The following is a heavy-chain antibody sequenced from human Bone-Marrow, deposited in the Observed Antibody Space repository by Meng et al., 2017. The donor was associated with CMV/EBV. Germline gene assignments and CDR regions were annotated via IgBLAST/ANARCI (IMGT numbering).Heavy chain of an antibody. J-gene: IGHJ6*02. V-gene: IGHV3-33*01. Sequence: GGSLRLSCAASGFTFSSYGMHWVRQAPGKGLEWVAVIWYDGSNKYYADSVKGRFTISRDNSKNTLYLQMNSLRAEDTAVYYCARDRTDCSSTSCYTDGMDVWGQGTTVTVSS. D-gene: IGHD2-2*02. CDR2: IWYDGSNK. CDR3: ARDRTDCSSTSCYTDGMDV. CDR1: GFTFSSYG.